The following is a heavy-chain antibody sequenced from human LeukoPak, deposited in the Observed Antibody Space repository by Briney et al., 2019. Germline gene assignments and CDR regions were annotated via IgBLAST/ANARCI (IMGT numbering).Heavy chain of an antibody. J-gene: IGHJ6*03. V-gene: IGHV4-39*01. CDR1: GGSIDTVAFY. CDR2: IYDSENT. CDR3: ARQISDYYYYYMDV. D-gene: IGHD2/OR15-2a*01. Sequence: SQTLSLTCTVSGGSIDTVAFYWGWVRQPPEKGLEWIGTIYDSENTFHNPSLNTRVTISADTSNNQFSLKLNSVTAADKAIYYCARQISDYYYYYMDVWGEGITVTVSS.